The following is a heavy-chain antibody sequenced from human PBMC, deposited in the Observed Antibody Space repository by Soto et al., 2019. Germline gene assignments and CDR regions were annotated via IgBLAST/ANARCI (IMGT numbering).Heavy chain of an antibody. CDR1: GFLGNSAY. CDR3: ARSGYSSAWGY. CDR2: INSDGST. Sequence: EVQLVESGGGLIPPGGSLRLSCAASGFLGNSAYMTGVRQAPGKGLEWLSMINSDGSTLYAESVKGRFTISRDNSKNRLDLQMNSLRAEDTAMYYCARSGYSSAWGYWGQGTLVIVTS. V-gene: IGHV3-53*01. D-gene: IGHD5-18*01. J-gene: IGHJ4*02.